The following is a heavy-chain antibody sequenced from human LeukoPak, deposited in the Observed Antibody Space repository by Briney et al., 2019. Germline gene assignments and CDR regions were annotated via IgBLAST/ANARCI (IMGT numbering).Heavy chain of an antibody. CDR2: ISVSGGST. CDR3: ARVMGRYCSSTSCYVDY. Sequence: GGSLRLSCAASGFIFTSYGMSWVRQAPGKGLEWVSSISVSGGSTYYADAVKGRFIISRDNSKDTLYLQMNSLRAEDTAVYYCARVMGRYCSSTSCYVDYWGQGTLVTVSS. J-gene: IGHJ4*02. V-gene: IGHV3-23*01. CDR1: GFIFTSYG. D-gene: IGHD2-2*01.